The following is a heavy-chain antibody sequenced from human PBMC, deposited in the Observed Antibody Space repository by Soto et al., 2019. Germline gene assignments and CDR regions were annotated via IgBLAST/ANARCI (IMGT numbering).Heavy chain of an antibody. CDR1: GGSINSYY. Sequence: SETLSLTCTVSGGSINSYYWSWIRQPPGKGLEWIGYIYHSGSTNYNPSLKSRVTISVDTSKNQFSLKLSSVTAADTAVYYCARGGIAARPSIARHRYWGQGTLVTVSS. V-gene: IGHV4-59*12. D-gene: IGHD6-6*01. CDR3: ARGGIAARPSIARHRY. CDR2: IYHSGST. J-gene: IGHJ4*02.